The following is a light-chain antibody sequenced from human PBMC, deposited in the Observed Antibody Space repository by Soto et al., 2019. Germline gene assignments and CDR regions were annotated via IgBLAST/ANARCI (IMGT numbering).Light chain of an antibody. CDR3: QQRSNWPRT. Sequence: EIVLTQSPATLSLSPGERAALSGRASQSVSSYLAWYQQKPGQAPSLLIYDTSNRATGIPARFSGSGSGTDFTLTISSLEPEDFAVYYCQQRSNWPRTFGQGTKV. CDR1: QSVSSY. J-gene: IGKJ1*01. V-gene: IGKV3-11*01. CDR2: DTS.